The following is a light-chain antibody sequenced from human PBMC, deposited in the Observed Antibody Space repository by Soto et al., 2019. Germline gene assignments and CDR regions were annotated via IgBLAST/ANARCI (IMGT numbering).Light chain of an antibody. CDR1: QSVTGSY. CDR3: QQYNDYPWT. J-gene: IGKJ1*01. CDR2: KAS. V-gene: IGKV1-5*03. Sequence: TQSPDTLSLSPGERATLSCRASQSVTGSYLAWYQQKPGKAPKLLIYKASSLESGVPSRFSGSGSGTEFTLTISSLQPDDFATYYCQQYNDYPWTFGQGTKVEIK.